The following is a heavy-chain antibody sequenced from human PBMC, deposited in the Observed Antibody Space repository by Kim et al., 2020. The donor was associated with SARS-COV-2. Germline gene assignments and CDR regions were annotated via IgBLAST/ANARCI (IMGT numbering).Heavy chain of an antibody. Sequence: ASVKVSCKASGYTFTSYAMHWVRQAPGQRLEWMGWINAGNGNTKYSQKFQGRVTITRDTSASTAYMELSSLRSEDTAVYYCARELSVYYGSGSPLYYYYGMDVWGQGTTSPSP. CDR3: ARELSVYYGSGSPLYYYYGMDV. V-gene: IGHV1-3*01. J-gene: IGHJ6*02. D-gene: IGHD3-10*01. CDR1: GYTFTSYA. CDR2: INAGNGNT.